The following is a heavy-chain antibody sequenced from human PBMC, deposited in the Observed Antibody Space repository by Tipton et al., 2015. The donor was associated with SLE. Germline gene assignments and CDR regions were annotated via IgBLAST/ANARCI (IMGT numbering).Heavy chain of an antibody. D-gene: IGHD3-10*01. CDR2: LSGRSGAT. Sequence: GSLRLSCAASGFTFSTYAMTWVRQTPGKGLEWVSSLSGRSGATYHADSVKGRFTISRDNSKNTLYLQMNSLRAEDTAVYYCARDPATRLWFGDEAFDYWGQGTLVTVSS. CDR1: GFTFSTYA. J-gene: IGHJ4*02. CDR3: ARDPATRLWFGDEAFDY. V-gene: IGHV3-23*01.